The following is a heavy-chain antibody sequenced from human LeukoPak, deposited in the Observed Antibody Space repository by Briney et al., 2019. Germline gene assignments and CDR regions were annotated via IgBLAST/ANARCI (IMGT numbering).Heavy chain of an antibody. J-gene: IGHJ4*02. CDR2: INPNSGGT. CDR1: GYTFTGYY. Sequence: ASVKVSCKASGYTFTGYYMHWVRQAPGQGLKWMGWINPNSGGTNYAQKFQGRVTMTRDTSISTAYMELSRLRSDDTAVYYCAREGGSYPPYFDYWGQGTLVTVSS. V-gene: IGHV1-2*02. CDR3: AREGGSYPPYFDY. D-gene: IGHD1-26*01.